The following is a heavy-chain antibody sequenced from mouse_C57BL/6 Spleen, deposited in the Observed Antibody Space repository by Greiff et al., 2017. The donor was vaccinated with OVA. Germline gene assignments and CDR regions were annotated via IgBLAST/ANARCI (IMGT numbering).Heavy chain of an antibody. J-gene: IGHJ3*01. Sequence: VKLQQPGAELVKPGASVKLSCKASGYTFTSYWMHWVKQRPGQGLEWIGMIHPNSGSTNYNEKFKSKATLTVEKSSSTAYMQLSSLTSEDSAVYYCARDRDPWFAYWGQGTLVTVSA. CDR2: IHPNSGST. V-gene: IGHV1-64*01. CDR3: ARDRDPWFAY. CDR1: GYTFTSYW. D-gene: IGHD2-14*01.